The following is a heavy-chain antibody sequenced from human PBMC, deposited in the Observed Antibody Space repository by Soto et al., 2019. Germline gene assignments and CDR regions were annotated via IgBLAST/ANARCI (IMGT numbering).Heavy chain of an antibody. V-gene: IGHV1-3*01. Sequence: ASVKGSCKASGYTFTTPAMHWVRQAPGQRLEWTGRISAHDGDTKYSQKFQGRVSITIDTSATTAYMELTGLRSEDTAVYFCVRDQVFDCGQGTLVTVFS. CDR2: ISAHDGDT. CDR1: GYTFTTPA. CDR3: VRDQVFD. J-gene: IGHJ4*02.